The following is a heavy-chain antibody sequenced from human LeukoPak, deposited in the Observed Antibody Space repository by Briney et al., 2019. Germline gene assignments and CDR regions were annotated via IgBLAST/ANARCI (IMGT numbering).Heavy chain of an antibody. Sequence: SETLSLTCTVSSGSISSGDYYWSWIRKPPGKGLEWIGYIYYSGSTYYNPSLKSRVTISVDTSKNQFSLKLSSVTAADTAVYYCARGGAYYYDSSGPHFDYWGQGTLVTVSS. CDR1: SGSISSGDYY. CDR2: IYYSGST. J-gene: IGHJ4*02. D-gene: IGHD3-22*01. V-gene: IGHV4-30-4*08. CDR3: ARGGAYYYDSSGPHFDY.